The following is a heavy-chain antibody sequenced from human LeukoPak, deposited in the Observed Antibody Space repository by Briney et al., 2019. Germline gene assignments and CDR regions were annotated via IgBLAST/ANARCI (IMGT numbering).Heavy chain of an antibody. CDR3: ARDVGFNNGWPA. CDR1: GFSFKTYE. J-gene: IGHJ5*02. CDR2: ISVGGSDE. D-gene: IGHD6-19*01. Sequence: GGSLRLSCVASGFSFKTYEMNWVRQAPGKGLEWISYISVGGSDEDYADSVKGRFTISRDNAKNSLFLQMNSLRVEDTAVYYCARDVGFNNGWPAWGQGTLVTVSS. V-gene: IGHV3-48*03.